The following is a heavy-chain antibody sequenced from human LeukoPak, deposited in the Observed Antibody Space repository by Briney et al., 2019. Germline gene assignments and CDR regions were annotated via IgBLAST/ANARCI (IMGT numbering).Heavy chain of an antibody. Sequence: ASVKVSCKASGYTLTSYGISWVRQAPGQGLEWMGWISAYNGNTNYAQKLQGRVTMTTDTSTSTAYMELRSLRSDDTAVYYCARDGAFYGSGSDRSDYWGQGTLVTVSS. CDR2: ISAYNGNT. CDR1: GYTLTSYG. CDR3: ARDGAFYGSGSDRSDY. D-gene: IGHD3-10*01. V-gene: IGHV1-18*01. J-gene: IGHJ4*02.